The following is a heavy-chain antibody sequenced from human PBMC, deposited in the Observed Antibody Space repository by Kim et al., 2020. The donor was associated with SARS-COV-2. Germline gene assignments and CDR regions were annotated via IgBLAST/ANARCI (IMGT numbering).Heavy chain of an antibody. CDR3: AKDQDSSGHFDY. CDR2: IYSGGSST. V-gene: IGHV3-23*03. D-gene: IGHD6-19*01. Sequence: GWSLRLSCAASGFTFSSYAMSWVRQAPGKGLEWVSVIYSGGSSTYYADSVKGRFTISRDNSKNTLYLQMNSLRAEDTAVYYCAKDQDSSGHFDYWGQGTLVTVSS. J-gene: IGHJ4*02. CDR1: GFTFSSYA.